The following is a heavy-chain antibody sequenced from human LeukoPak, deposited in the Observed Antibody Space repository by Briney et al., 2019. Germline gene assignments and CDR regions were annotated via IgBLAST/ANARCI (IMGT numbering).Heavy chain of an antibody. Sequence: GASVKVSCKASGYTFTGYYMHWVRQAPGQGLEWMGWINPNSGGTNYAQKFQGRVTMTRDTSISTAYMELSRLRSDDTAVYYCARGPYSSSLYNWFDPWGQGTLVTVSS. CDR1: GYTFTGYY. CDR3: ARGPYSSSLYNWFDP. J-gene: IGHJ5*02. CDR2: INPNSGGT. D-gene: IGHD6-13*01. V-gene: IGHV1-2*02.